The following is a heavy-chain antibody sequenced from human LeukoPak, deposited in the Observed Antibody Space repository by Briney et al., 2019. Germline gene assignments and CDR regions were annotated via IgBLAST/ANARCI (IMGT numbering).Heavy chain of an antibody. CDR3: ARRSGGTCDY. Sequence: GGSLRLSCAASGFSFSNYAMDWVRQAPGKGLEWVSTIGAGVSNTNYADSVKGRFTISRDNSKNTLSLQMSSLKVEDTAVYYCARRSGGTCDYWGQGTLVTVSS. D-gene: IGHD1-1*01. V-gene: IGHV3-23*01. CDR2: IGAGVSNT. J-gene: IGHJ4*02. CDR1: GFSFSNYA.